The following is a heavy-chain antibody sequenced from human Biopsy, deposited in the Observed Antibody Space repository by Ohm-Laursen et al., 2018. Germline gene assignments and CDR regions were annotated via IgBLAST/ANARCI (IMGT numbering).Heavy chain of an antibody. CDR2: INPGGGGT. V-gene: IGHV1-46*01. Sequence: GASVKVSCKEAENPFSTHYIHWVRQAPGQGLEWVGVINPGGGGTNYTQKFQDRVTVTRDTSTSAVYMELTDLLSEDTAVYYCATSRSGRALGDSWGQGTLVTVSS. CDR1: ENPFSTHY. D-gene: IGHD6-19*01. J-gene: IGHJ4*02. CDR3: ATSRSGRALGDS.